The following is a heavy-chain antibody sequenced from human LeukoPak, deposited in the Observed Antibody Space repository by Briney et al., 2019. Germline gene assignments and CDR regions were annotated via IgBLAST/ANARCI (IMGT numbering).Heavy chain of an antibody. Sequence: GGSLRLSCAASGFTFSSYATSWVRQAPGKGLEWVSAISGSGGSTYYADSVKGRFTISRDNSKNTLYLQMNSLRAEDTAVYYCAAASSGWYSVDYWGQGTLVTVSS. J-gene: IGHJ4*02. CDR3: AAASSGWYSVDY. D-gene: IGHD6-19*01. CDR2: ISGSGGST. CDR1: GFTFSSYA. V-gene: IGHV3-23*01.